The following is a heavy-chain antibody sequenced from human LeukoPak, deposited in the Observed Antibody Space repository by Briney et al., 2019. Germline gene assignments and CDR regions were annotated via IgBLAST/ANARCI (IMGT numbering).Heavy chain of an antibody. Sequence: GGSLTLFCGACELIFSRYSMNWVRHSTGKGLEWVTTISNTSTYIHYADSERGRFTISRDKTKNSVDLQMNRLRADNTAVYYCTRDVSLSQPGGFDYWGHGALVTVSS. V-gene: IGHV3-21*01. CDR1: ELIFSRYS. J-gene: IGHJ4*01. D-gene: IGHD6-13*01. CDR2: ISNTSTYI. CDR3: TRDVSLSQPGGFDY.